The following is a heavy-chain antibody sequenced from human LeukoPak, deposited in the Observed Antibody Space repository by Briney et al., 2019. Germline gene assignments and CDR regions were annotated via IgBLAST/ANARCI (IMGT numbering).Heavy chain of an antibody. CDR1: GFTFSSYA. Sequence: PGRSLRLSCAASGFTFSSYAMHWVRQAPGKGLEWVAVISYDGSNKYYAVSVKGRFTISRDNSKNTLYLQMNSLRAEDTAVYYCARGHYDILTGYPFDYWGQGTLGTVSS. CDR3: ARGHYDILTGYPFDY. J-gene: IGHJ4*02. D-gene: IGHD3-9*01. CDR2: ISYDGSNK. V-gene: IGHV3-30-3*01.